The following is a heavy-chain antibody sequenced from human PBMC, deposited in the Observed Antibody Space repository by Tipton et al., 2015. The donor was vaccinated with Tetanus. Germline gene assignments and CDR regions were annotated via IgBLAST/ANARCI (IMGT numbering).Heavy chain of an antibody. V-gene: IGHV4-31*03. CDR3: ARRGGDFLTGYYDS. Sequence: TLSLTCTVSGGSINNGGYYWSWIRQHPGKGLEWIGYIFYSGSSHYNPSLKSRLSLSVDTSKNQFSLNLNSVTAADTAVYYCARRGGDFLTGYYDSWGQGTPVIVSS. D-gene: IGHD3-9*01. CDR1: GGSINNGGYY. J-gene: IGHJ4*02. CDR2: IFYSGSS.